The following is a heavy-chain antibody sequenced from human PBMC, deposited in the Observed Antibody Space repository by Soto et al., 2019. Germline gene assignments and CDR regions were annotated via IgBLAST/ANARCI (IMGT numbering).Heavy chain of an antibody. V-gene: IGHV3-33*01. D-gene: IGHD1-1*01. CDR1: GFTFSSYG. Sequence: PGGSLRLSCAASGFTFSSYGMHWVRQAPGKGLEWVAVIWYDGSNKYYADSVKGRFTISRDNSKNTLYLQMNSLRAEDTAVYYCARESALMEPFDCWGQGTLVTVSS. CDR3: ARESALMEPFDC. J-gene: IGHJ4*02. CDR2: IWYDGSNK.